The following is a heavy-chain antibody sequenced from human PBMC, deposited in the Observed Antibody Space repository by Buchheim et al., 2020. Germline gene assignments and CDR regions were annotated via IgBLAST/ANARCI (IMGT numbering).Heavy chain of an antibody. CDR2: IYYSGST. CDR1: GGSISRYY. Sequence: QVQLQESGPGLVKPSETLSLTCTVSGGSISRYYWSWIRQPPGKGLEWIGYIYYSGSTNYNPSLKSRVTISVDTSKNQFSLKLSSVTAADTAVYYCARGDSSGYWVSHYDYWGQGTL. D-gene: IGHD3-22*01. V-gene: IGHV4-59*01. J-gene: IGHJ4*02. CDR3: ARGDSSGYWVSHYDY.